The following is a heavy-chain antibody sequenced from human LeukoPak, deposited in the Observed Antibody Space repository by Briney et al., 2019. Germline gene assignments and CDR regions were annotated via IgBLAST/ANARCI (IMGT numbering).Heavy chain of an antibody. Sequence: GGSLRLSCAASGFTFSSYAMSWVRQAPGKGLEWVSAISGSGGSTYFADSVKGRFTISRDNSKNTLYLQMNSLRAEDTAVYYCAKDPEHGYYFDYWGQGTLVTVSS. J-gene: IGHJ4*02. D-gene: IGHD1/OR15-1a*01. CDR1: GFTFSSYA. V-gene: IGHV3-23*01. CDR3: AKDPEHGYYFDY. CDR2: ISGSGGST.